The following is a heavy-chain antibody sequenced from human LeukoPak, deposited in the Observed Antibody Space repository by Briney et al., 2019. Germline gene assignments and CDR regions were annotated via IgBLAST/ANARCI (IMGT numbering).Heavy chain of an antibody. V-gene: IGHV3-33*01. D-gene: IGHD2-2*01. J-gene: IGHJ4*02. CDR3: ARESIVVVPAAMGGDFDY. CDR2: IWYDGSNK. Sequence: GRSLRLSCAASGFTFSSYGMHWVRQAPGKGLEWVAVIWYDGSNKYYADSVKGRFTISRDSSKNTLYLQMNSLRAEDTAVYYCARESIVVVPAAMGGDFDYWGQGTLVTVSS. CDR1: GFTFSSYG.